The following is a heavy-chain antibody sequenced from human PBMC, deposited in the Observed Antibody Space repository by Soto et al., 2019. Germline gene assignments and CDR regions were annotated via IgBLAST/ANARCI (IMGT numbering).Heavy chain of an antibody. CDR1: GGSISSYY. CDR2: IYYSGST. Sequence: SETLSLTCTVAGGSISSYYGSWIRQPPGKGLEWIGYIYYSGSTNYNPSLKSRVTISVDTSKNQFSLKLSSVTAADTAVYYCARHQTSIYFYDSSGVFQHWGQGTLVTVSS. D-gene: IGHD3-22*01. CDR3: ARHQTSIYFYDSSGVFQH. J-gene: IGHJ1*01. V-gene: IGHV4-59*08.